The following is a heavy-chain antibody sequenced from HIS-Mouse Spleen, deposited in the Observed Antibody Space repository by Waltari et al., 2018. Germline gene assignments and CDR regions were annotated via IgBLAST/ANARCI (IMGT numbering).Heavy chain of an antibody. CDR3: ARMGPASGSYGDY. CDR2: INHSGRT. D-gene: IGHD1-26*01. Sequence: QVQLQQWGAGLLKPSETLSLTCAVSGGSFSGYYWSWSRQPPGQGLEWIGEINHSGRTNYNPSLKSRVTISVDTSKNQFSLKLSSVTAADTAVYYCARMGPASGSYGDYWGQGTLVTVSS. V-gene: IGHV4-34*01. CDR1: GGSFSGYY. J-gene: IGHJ4*02.